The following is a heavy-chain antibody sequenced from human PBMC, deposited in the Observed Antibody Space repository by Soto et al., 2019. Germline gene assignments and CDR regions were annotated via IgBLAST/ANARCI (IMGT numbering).Heavy chain of an antibody. CDR1: GFTFRDSY. CDR2: ISGGGDTI. D-gene: IGHD3-10*01. CDR3: ASDPYYYPSKY. V-gene: IGHV3-11*01. J-gene: IGHJ4*02. Sequence: GGSLRLSCAASGFTFRDSYMTWIRQAPGKGLEWLSYISGGGDTIYYADSVEGRFTVSRDNAKNSLYLQMNSLRAEDTAVYYCASDPYYYPSKYWGQATLVTVSS.